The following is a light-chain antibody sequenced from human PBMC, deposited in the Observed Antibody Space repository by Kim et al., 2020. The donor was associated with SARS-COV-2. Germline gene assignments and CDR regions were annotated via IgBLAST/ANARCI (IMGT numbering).Light chain of an antibody. CDR2: AAS. CDR1: QSVRSN. J-gene: IGKJ2*01. Sequence: EIVMTQSPATLSVSPGARATLSCRASQSVRSNLAWYQQKPSQAPRLIISAASTRATGIPARFSGSGSGTEFTLTISSLQSEDFAVYYCQQYTNWPPEYTFGQGTKLEI. CDR3: QQYTNWPPEYT. V-gene: IGKV3-15*01.